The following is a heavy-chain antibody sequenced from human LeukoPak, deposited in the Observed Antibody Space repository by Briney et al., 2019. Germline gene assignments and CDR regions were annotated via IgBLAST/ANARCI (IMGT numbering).Heavy chain of an antibody. J-gene: IGHJ4*02. D-gene: IGHD3-22*01. Sequence: PGGSLRFSGAASGFTFNGYSMNWVRQAPGKGLEWVSSISSSSSYIYYADSVKGRFTISRDNAKNSLYLQMNSLRAEDTAVYYCARGPAYDSSGYPTSFDYWGQGTLVTVSS. CDR3: ARGPAYDSSGYPTSFDY. V-gene: IGHV3-21*01. CDR2: ISSSSSYI. CDR1: GFTFNGYS.